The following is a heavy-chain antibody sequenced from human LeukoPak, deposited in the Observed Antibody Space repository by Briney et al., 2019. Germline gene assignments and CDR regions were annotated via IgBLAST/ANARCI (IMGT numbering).Heavy chain of an antibody. Sequence: SETLSLTCTVSGGSISSYYWSWIRQPPGKGLEWIGYIYYSGSTYYNPSLKSRVTISVDTSKNQFSLKLSSVTAADTAVYYCARYYSDRAYAFDIWGQGTMVTVSS. J-gene: IGHJ3*02. D-gene: IGHD3-22*01. CDR1: GGSISSYY. CDR2: IYYSGST. V-gene: IGHV4-59*06. CDR3: ARYYSDRAYAFDI.